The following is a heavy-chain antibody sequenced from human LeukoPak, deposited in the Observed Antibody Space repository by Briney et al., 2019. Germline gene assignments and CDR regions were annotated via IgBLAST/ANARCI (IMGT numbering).Heavy chain of an antibody. CDR2: IYYSGST. CDR3: ARGGARGYADY. J-gene: IGHJ4*02. Sequence: SETLSLTCTASGGSISSYYWSWIRQPPGKGLEWIGYIYYSGSTNYNPSLKSQVTISVDTSKNQFSLKLSSVTAADTAVYYCARGGARGYADYWGQGTLVTVSS. CDR1: GGSISSYY. V-gene: IGHV4-59*01. D-gene: IGHD5-18*01.